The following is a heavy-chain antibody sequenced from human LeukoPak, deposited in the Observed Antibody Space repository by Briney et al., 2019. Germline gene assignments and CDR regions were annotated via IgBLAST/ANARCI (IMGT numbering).Heavy chain of an antibody. D-gene: IGHD3-3*01. CDR1: GGSISSGDYY. V-gene: IGHV4-30-4*08. CDR2: IYYSGST. J-gene: IGHJ5*02. CDR3: ARGYDFWRDYYQNWFDP. Sequence: SQTLSLTCTVSGGSISSGDYYWSWIRQPPGKGLEWIGYIYYSGSTYYNPSLKSRVTISVDTSKNQFSLKLSSVTAADTAVYYCARGYDFWRDYYQNWFDPWGQGTLVTVSS.